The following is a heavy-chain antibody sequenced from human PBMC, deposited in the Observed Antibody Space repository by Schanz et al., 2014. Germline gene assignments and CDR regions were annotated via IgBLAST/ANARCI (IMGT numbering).Heavy chain of an antibody. CDR1: GFAFSSFA. V-gene: IGHV3-21*03. CDR2: ISTSGTYM. CDR3: ARGGSGSHYRLDY. J-gene: IGHJ4*02. Sequence: EVPLMESGGGLVKPGGSLRLSCVASGFAFSSFAMTWVRQAPGRGLEWVSSISTSGTYMYIADSLKGRLTISRDDAKKSMYLQMNSLRAEDTGLYFCARGGSGSHYRLDYWGQGTLVTVSS. D-gene: IGHD1-26*01.